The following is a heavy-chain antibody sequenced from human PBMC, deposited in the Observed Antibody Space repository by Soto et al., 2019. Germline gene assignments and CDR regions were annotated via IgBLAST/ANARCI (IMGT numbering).Heavy chain of an antibody. CDR2: IYYSGST. CDR3: ARGYCTNGVCYRDAFDI. CDR1: GGSISSGGYY. Sequence: SETLSLTCTVSGGSISSGGYYWSWIRQHPGKGLEWIGYIYYSGSTYYNPSLKSRVTIPVDTSKNQFSLKLSSVTAADTAVYYCARGYCTNGVCYRDAFDIWGQGTMVTVSS. V-gene: IGHV4-31*03. D-gene: IGHD2-8*01. J-gene: IGHJ3*02.